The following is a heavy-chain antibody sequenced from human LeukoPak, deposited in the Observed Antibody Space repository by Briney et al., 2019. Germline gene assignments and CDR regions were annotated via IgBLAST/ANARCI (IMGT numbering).Heavy chain of an antibody. J-gene: IGHJ3*02. Sequence: PGGSLRLSCAASGFTFSSYAMSWVRQAPGKGLEWVSAISGSGGSTYYADSVKGRFTISRDNSKNTLYLQMNSLRAEDTAVYYCAREGLYDSSGSRGAFDIWGQGTMVTVSS. D-gene: IGHD3-22*01. V-gene: IGHV3-23*01. CDR1: GFTFSSYA. CDR3: AREGLYDSSGSRGAFDI. CDR2: ISGSGGST.